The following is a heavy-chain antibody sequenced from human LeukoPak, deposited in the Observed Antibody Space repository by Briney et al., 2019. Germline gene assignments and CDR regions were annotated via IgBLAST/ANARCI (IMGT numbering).Heavy chain of an antibody. CDR1: GGTFSSYA. V-gene: IGHV1-69*06. CDR2: IIPIFGTA. J-gene: IGHJ6*02. CDR3: ATAHGRHRSRNYYYYGMDV. D-gene: IGHD4-17*01. Sequence: SVKVSCKASGGTFSSYAISWVRQAPGQGLEWMGGIIPIFGTANYAQKFQGRVTMTEDTSTDTAYMELSSLRSEDTAVYYCATAHGRHRSRNYYYYGMDVWGQGTTVTVSS.